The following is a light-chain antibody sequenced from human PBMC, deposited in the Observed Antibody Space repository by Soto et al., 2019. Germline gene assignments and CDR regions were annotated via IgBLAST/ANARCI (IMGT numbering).Light chain of an antibody. CDR2: AAS. V-gene: IGKV1-16*02. Sequence: DIQMTQSPSSLSASVGDRVTITCRASQDIKNYVAWFQQKSGKAPKSLIYAASHLETGVPSKFSGSGSGTLFTLTINSLQDEDFATYYCQQYSTYPLTFGPGTKVDFK. J-gene: IGKJ3*01. CDR3: QQYSTYPLT. CDR1: QDIKNY.